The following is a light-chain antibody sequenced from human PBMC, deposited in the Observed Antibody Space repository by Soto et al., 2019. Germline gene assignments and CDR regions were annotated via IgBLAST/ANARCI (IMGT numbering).Light chain of an antibody. CDR1: QIISSN. V-gene: IGKV3-15*01. J-gene: IGKJ3*01. CDR2: GAS. CDR3: QQYNNWPQFT. Sequence: DIVLTQSPATLSVSLGERVSLSCRASQIISSNLAWYQQKPGQIPRHLIYGASARAAGIPARFSGSGSGTEFTLTISSLQSEDFAVYYCQQYNNWPQFTFGPGTKVDV.